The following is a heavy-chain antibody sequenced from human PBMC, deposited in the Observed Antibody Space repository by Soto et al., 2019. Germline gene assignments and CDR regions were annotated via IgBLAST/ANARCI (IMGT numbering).Heavy chain of an antibody. J-gene: IGHJ6*03. CDR1: EFTFSGRS. CDR2: IDKVGTDS. Sequence: EVQLVESGGGLVQPGGSLRLSCAASEFTFSGRSVHWVRQAPGRGLVWVSGIDKVGTDSTYADSVKGRFTSSRDNAKNTVYLQMNSQRVEDTAVYYCARGWFGPDVWGKGTTVTVSS. D-gene: IGHD3-10*01. CDR3: ARGWFGPDV. V-gene: IGHV3-74*01.